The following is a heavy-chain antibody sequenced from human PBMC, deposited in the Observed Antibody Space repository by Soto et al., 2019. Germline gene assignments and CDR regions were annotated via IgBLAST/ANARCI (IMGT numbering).Heavy chain of an antibody. V-gene: IGHV4-4*07. CDR1: GASISGFY. CDR3: VRDGTKTLRDWFDP. CDR2: IYATGTT. D-gene: IGHD1-1*01. J-gene: IGHJ5*02. Sequence: VTLSLTCTVSGASISGFYWSWIRKSAGKGLEWIGRIYATGTTDYNPSLKSRVMMSVDTSKKQFSLKLRSVTAADTAVYYCVRDGTKTLRDWFDPWGQGISVTVSS.